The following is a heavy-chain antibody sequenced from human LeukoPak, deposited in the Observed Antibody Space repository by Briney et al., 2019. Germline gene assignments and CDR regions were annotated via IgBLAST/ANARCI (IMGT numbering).Heavy chain of an antibody. Sequence: PSETLSLTCTVSGVSVSSGSYYWSWIRQPPGKGLEWIGYIYYSGSTNYNPSLKSRVTISVDTSKNQFSLKLSSVTAADTAVYYCARDSAERGYSYGHRIDYWGQGTLVTVSS. J-gene: IGHJ4*02. V-gene: IGHV4-61*01. CDR1: GVSVSSGSYY. D-gene: IGHD5-18*01. CDR3: ARDSAERGYSYGHRIDY. CDR2: IYYSGST.